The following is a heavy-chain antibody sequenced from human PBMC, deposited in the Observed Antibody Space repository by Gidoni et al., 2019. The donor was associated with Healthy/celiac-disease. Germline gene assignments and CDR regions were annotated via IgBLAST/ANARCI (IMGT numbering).Heavy chain of an antibody. Sequence: QVQLQQWGAGLLKPSETLSLTCAVYGGSFSGYYWSWIRQPPGKGLEWIGEINHSGSTNYNPSLKSRVTISVDTSKNQFSLKLSSVTAADTAVYYCARGLDYGDYSYYMDVWGKGTTVTVSS. CDR3: ARGLDYGDYSYYMDV. CDR2: INHSGST. CDR1: GGSFSGYY. D-gene: IGHD4-17*01. V-gene: IGHV4-34*01. J-gene: IGHJ6*03.